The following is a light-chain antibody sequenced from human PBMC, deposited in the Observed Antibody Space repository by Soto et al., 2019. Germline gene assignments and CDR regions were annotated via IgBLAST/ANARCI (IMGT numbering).Light chain of an antibody. CDR3: QQYNNWPFS. CDR1: QGVTTN. CDR2: DVS. V-gene: IGKV3-15*01. Sequence: EIVMTQSPATLSLSPGERATLSCMAGQGVTTNFAWYQQKSGQSPRLLIYDVSIRATGVPARFSGTGSETDFTLTISGLQSEDSAVYFCQQYNNWPFSFGQGTRREIK. J-gene: IGKJ5*01.